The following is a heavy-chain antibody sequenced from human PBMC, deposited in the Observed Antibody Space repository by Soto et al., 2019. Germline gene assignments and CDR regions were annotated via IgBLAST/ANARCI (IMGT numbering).Heavy chain of an antibody. J-gene: IGHJ5*02. Sequence: PSETLSLTCTVSGGSISSSSYYWGWIRQPPGKGLEWIGSIYYSGSTYYNPSLKSRVTISVDTSKNQFSLKLSSVTAADTAVYYCARLNRYYDILTGYNWFDPWGQGTLVTVSS. CDR1: GGSISSSSYY. CDR2: IYYSGST. CDR3: ARLNRYYDILTGYNWFDP. V-gene: IGHV4-39*01. D-gene: IGHD3-9*01.